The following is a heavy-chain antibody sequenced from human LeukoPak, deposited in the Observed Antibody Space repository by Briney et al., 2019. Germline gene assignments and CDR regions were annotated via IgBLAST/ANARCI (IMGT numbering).Heavy chain of an antibody. D-gene: IGHD6-19*01. J-gene: IGHJ4*02. CDR2: ISGSGGST. V-gene: IGHV3-23*01. CDR3: ARDKGWLVRRYFDY. CDR1: GFTFSNYA. Sequence: GGSLRLSCAASGFTFSNYAMSWARQAPGKGLEWVSAISGSGGSTYYADSVKGRFTISRDNAKNSLYLQMNSLRAEDTAVYYCARDKGWLVRRYFDYWGQGTLVTVSS.